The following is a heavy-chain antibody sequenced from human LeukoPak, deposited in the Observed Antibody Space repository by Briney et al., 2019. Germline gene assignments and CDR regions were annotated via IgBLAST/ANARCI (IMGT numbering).Heavy chain of an antibody. Sequence: GGSLRLSYAASGFTFSSYTMSWVRQAPGKGLEWVSTITTSDGNTYYADSVKGRFTVSGDNSKNTLFLQMNSLRAEDTAVYYCAKDGGLWVSAHWGDSWGRGTLVTVSS. J-gene: IGHJ4*02. CDR3: AKDGGLWVSAHWGDS. CDR1: GFTFSSYT. D-gene: IGHD7-27*01. CDR2: ITTSDGNT. V-gene: IGHV3-23*01.